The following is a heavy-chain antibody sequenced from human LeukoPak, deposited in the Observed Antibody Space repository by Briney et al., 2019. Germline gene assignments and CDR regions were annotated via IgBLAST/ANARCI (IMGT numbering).Heavy chain of an antibody. CDR3: ARVGGYSGYAQS. CDR2: INHSGTT. D-gene: IGHD5-12*01. V-gene: IGHV4-34*01. J-gene: IGHJ4*02. Sequence: SETLSLTCAVYGGSFSGYYWTWIRQPPGKGLEWIGEINHSGTTTYNPSLKNRVTISVDTSKNQFSLKLSSVTAADTAVYFCARVGGYSGYAQSWGQGTLVTVSS. CDR1: GGSFSGYY.